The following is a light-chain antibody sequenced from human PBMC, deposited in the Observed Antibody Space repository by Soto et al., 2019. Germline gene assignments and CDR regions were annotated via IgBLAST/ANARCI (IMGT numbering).Light chain of an antibody. J-gene: IGKJ1*01. CDR2: AAG. V-gene: IGKV1-39*01. CDR1: QRVNNY. CDR3: QQNYSTNWK. Sequence: DIQLTQSPSSLSASIGDRVTITCRASQRVNNYLNWFQQKPGGAPKLLIYAAGTLQLGVPSRFSGSGSGTDFTLIISGLEPEDFATYYCQQNYSTNWKCGRGTKVDIK.